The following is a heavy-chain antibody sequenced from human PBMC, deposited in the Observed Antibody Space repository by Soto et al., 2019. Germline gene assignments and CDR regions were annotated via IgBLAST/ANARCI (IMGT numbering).Heavy chain of an antibody. CDR3: ARRPTQLLSRYYFDY. V-gene: IGHV1-69*13. J-gene: IGHJ4*02. Sequence: SVKVSCKASGGTFSSYAISWVRQAPGQGLEWMGGIIPIFGTANYAQKFQGRVTITADESTSTAYMELSSLRSEDTAVYYCARRPTQLLSRYYFDYWGQGTLVTVSS. CDR1: GGTFSSYA. CDR2: IIPIFGTA. D-gene: IGHD2-2*01.